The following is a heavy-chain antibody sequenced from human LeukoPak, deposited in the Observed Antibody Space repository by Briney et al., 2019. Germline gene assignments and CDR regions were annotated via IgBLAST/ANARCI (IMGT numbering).Heavy chain of an antibody. V-gene: IGHV3-23*01. CDR1: GFTFSSYA. CDR2: ISGSGGST. D-gene: IGHD3-3*01. CDR3: AKRRDFWSGYYGYMDV. J-gene: IGHJ6*03. Sequence: PGGSLRLSCAASGFTFSSYAMSWVRQAPGKGLEWVSAISGSGGSTYYEDSVKGRFTISRDNSKNTLYLQMNSLRAEDTAVYYCAKRRDFWSGYYGYMDVWGKGTTVTVSS.